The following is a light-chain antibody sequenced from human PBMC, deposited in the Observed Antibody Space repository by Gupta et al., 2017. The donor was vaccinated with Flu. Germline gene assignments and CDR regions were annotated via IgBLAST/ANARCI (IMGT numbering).Light chain of an antibody. J-gene: IGLJ1*01. CDR1: RLGDTY. V-gene: IGLV3-1*01. Sequence: SYKVTQPPSVSVSPGQTATITCSGDRLGDTYASWYQHKPGQSPLLVMYEDSKRPAGIPGRFFGSSSGNTATLTITGTQPREGAYYYCQGWPTATDGVFGSGTKVTVL. CDR2: EDS. CDR3: QGWPTATDGV.